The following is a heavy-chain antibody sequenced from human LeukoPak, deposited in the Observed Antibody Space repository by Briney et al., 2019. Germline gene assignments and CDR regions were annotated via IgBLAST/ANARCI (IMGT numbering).Heavy chain of an antibody. CDR1: GFSSSMYS. D-gene: IGHD2-15*01. J-gene: IGHJ4*02. V-gene: IGHV3-48*01. Sequence: GGSLRLSCAASGFSSSMYSMNWVCQAPGKGLEWVSHISGGSPVIDYADSVKGRFTISRENAKNSLYLQMNSLRAEDTAVYYCTRGYYRVDFWGQGTLVTVST. CDR2: ISGGSPVI. CDR3: TRGYYRVDF.